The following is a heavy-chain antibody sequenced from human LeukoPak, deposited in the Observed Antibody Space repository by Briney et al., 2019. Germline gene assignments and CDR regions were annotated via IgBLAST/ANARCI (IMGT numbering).Heavy chain of an antibody. V-gene: IGHV3-48*01. J-gene: IGHJ4*02. Sequence: GGSLRLSCAASGFTFSSYSMNWVRQAPGKGLEWVSYISSSSSTVYYADSVKGRFTISRDNAKNSLYLQMNSLGVEDTATYYCARGSDLASFNELEYWGQGTLVTVSS. CDR3: ARGSDLASFNELEY. D-gene: IGHD2-21*01. CDR1: GFTFSSYS. CDR2: ISSSSSTV.